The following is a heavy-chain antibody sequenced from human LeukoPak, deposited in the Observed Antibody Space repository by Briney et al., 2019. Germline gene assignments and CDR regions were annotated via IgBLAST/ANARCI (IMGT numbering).Heavy chain of an antibody. CDR2: IYSGGST. CDR3: AREHAGYSSSWFPHSSGWHYDY. D-gene: IGHD6-13*01. CDR1: GFTFSNAW. J-gene: IGHJ4*02. V-gene: IGHV3-53*01. Sequence: PGGSLRLSCAASGFTFSNAWMNWVRQAPGKGLEWVSVIYSGGSTYYADSVKGRFTISRDNSKNTLYLQMNSLRAEDTAVYYCAREHAGYSSSWFPHSSGWHYDYWGQGTLVTVSS.